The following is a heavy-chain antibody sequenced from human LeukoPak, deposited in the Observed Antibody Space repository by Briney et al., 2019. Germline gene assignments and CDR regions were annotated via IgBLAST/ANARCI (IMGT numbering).Heavy chain of an antibody. J-gene: IGHJ4*02. V-gene: IGHV4-4*07. CDR2: MCGSGSS. CDR1: GASVNDYY. Sequence: PSETLSLTCTVSGASVNDYYWNWIRQPAGGGLEWIWRMCGSGSSNYNPSLKRRGIMSVDTSKSQSSLKLKSVTAADTAVYYCARGMRLFDYWGQGTLVTVSS. CDR3: ARGMRLFDY.